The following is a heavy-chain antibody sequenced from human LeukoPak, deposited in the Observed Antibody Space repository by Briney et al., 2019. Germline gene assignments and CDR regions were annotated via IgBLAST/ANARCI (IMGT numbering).Heavy chain of an antibody. V-gene: IGHV1-8*01. CDR1: GYTFTSYD. CDR3: ARVRGTTGPWYFDY. J-gene: IGHJ4*02. Sequence: ASVKVSCKASGYTFTSYDINWVRQATGQGLEWMGWMNPNSGNTGYAQKFQGRVTITADKSTSTAYMELSSLRSEDTAVYYCARVRGTTGPWYFDYWGQGTLVTVSS. D-gene: IGHD1-1*01. CDR2: MNPNSGNT.